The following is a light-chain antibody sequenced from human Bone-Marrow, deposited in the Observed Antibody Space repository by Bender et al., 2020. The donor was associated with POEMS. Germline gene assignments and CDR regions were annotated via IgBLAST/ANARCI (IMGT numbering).Light chain of an antibody. V-gene: IGLV3-25*02. J-gene: IGLJ1*01. CDR2: KDS. Sequence: SHELTQPPSVSVSPGQTARITCSGDTLPENYASWFQQKPGQAPVLVIYKDSERPSGIPERFSGSSSGTTVTLTISRVQAEEEAVYYCQSADSRATYYVFGTGTKVTVL. CDR3: QSADSRATYYV. CDR1: TLPENY.